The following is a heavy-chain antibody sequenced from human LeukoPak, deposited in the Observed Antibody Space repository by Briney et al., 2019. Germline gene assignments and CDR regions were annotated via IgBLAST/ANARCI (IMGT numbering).Heavy chain of an antibody. V-gene: IGHV3-9*01. CDR1: GFTFDDYA. CDR3: TKGEVSTIREVLGY. Sequence: PGRSLRLSCVASGFTFDDYAMHWVRQAPGKGLEWVSGITWNSDSIAYADSMKGRFTISRDNAKNSLYLQMDSLRADDTAFYYCTKGEVSTIREVLGYWGQGTLVTVSS. D-gene: IGHD5-24*01. J-gene: IGHJ4*02. CDR2: ITWNSDSI.